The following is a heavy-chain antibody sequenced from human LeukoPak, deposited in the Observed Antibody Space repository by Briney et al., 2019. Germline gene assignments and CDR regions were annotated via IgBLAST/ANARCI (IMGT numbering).Heavy chain of an antibody. Sequence: ASVKVSCKASGYTFTGYYMHWVRQAPGQGLEWMGWINPNSGGTNYAQKFQGRVTTTRDTSISTAYMELSRLRSDDTAVYYCARIPDIVVVPAAMGGDDYWGQGTLVTVSS. V-gene: IGHV1-2*02. CDR3: ARIPDIVVVPAAMGGDDY. CDR2: INPNSGGT. CDR1: GYTFTGYY. J-gene: IGHJ4*02. D-gene: IGHD2-2*01.